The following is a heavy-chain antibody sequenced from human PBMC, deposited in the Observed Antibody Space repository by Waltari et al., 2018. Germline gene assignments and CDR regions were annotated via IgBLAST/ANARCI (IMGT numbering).Heavy chain of an antibody. J-gene: IGHJ4*02. CDR1: GDSISSSSYY. CDR3: VRHARTTSGGKHFDH. V-gene: IGHV4-39*01. Sequence: QLQLQESGPGLVKASETLSLTCTVSGDSISSSSYYWGWVRQPPGKGLEWIGNMYYSGSTYYTPSLKSRVTISGDTSNSQFSLKLSSVTAADTSMYYCVRHARTTSGGKHFDHWGQGMLVTVSP. D-gene: IGHD2-15*01. CDR2: MYYSGST.